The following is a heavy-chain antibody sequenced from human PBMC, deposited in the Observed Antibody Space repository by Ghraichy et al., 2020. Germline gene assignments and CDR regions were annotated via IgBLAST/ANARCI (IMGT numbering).Heavy chain of an antibody. V-gene: IGHV4-34*01. CDR2: INHSGST. D-gene: IGHD5-24*01. J-gene: IGHJ5*02. CDR3: AREMATIFSQRFDP. Sequence: SETLSLTCAVYGGSFSGYYWSWIRQPPGKGLEWIGEINHSGSTNYNPSLKSRVTISVDTSKNQFSLKLSSVTAADTAVYYCAREMATIFSQRFDPWGQGTLVTVSS. CDR1: GGSFSGYY.